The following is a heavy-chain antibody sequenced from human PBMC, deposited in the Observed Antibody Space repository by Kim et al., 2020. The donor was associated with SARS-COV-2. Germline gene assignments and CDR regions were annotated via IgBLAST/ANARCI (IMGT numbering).Heavy chain of an antibody. CDR2: ISYDGSNK. Sequence: GGSLRLSCAASGFTFSSYGMHWVRQAPGKGLEWVAVISYDGSNKYYADSVKGRFTISRDNSKNTRYLQMNSLRAEDTAVYYCAKEAYCGGDCYSAYYYYG. J-gene: IGHJ6*01. V-gene: IGHV3-30*18. D-gene: IGHD2-21*02. CDR1: GFTFSSYG. CDR3: AKEAYCGGDCYSAYYYYG.